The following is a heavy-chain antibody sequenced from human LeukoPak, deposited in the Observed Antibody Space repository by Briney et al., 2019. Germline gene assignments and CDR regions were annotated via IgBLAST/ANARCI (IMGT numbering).Heavy chain of an antibody. D-gene: IGHD3-22*01. V-gene: IGHV4-31*03. CDR3: ARYWSYDSSGYYYSVLDI. CDR1: GGSISSGGYY. J-gene: IGHJ3*02. Sequence: PSQTLSLTCTVSGGSISSGGYYWSWIRQHPGKGLEWIGYIYYSGSTNYNPSHESRVTISVDTSKNQFSLKLSSVTAADTAVYYCARYWSYDSSGYYYSVLDIWGQGTMVTVSS. CDR2: IYYSGST.